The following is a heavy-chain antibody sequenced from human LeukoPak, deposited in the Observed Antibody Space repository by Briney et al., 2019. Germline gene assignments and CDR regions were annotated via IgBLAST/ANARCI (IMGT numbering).Heavy chain of an antibody. V-gene: IGHV1-2*02. CDR3: ASVYGSGLPEEVYYYYMDV. Sequence: GASVKVSCKASGYTFTGYYMHWVRQAPGQGLEWMGWINPNSGGTNYAQKFQGRVTMTRDTSISTAYMELSRLRSDDTAVYYCASVYGSGLPEEVYYYYMDVWGKGTTVTVSS. J-gene: IGHJ6*03. D-gene: IGHD2-8*02. CDR2: INPNSGGT. CDR1: GYTFTGYY.